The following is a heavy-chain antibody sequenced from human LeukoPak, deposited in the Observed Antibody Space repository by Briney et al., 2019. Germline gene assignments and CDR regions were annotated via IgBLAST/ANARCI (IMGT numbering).Heavy chain of an antibody. J-gene: IGHJ4*02. CDR2: ISGSGGST. Sequence: PGGSLRLSCAASGFTLSSYAMSWVRQAPGKGLEWASAISGSGGSTYYADSVKGRFTISRDNSKNTLYLEMNSLRAEDTAVYYCAKDLGYSGYVKGNYFDYWGQGTLVTVSS. CDR1: GFTLSSYA. CDR3: AKDLGYSGYVKGNYFDY. D-gene: IGHD5-12*01. V-gene: IGHV3-23*01.